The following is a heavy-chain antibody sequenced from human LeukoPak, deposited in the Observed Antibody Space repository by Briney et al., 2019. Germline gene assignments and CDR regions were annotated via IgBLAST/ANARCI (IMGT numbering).Heavy chain of an antibody. CDR1: GFTFSSYS. CDR2: ISSSSSYI. Sequence: GGSLRLSCAASGFTFSSYSMNWVRQAPGKGLEWVSSISSSSSYIYYADSVKGRFTISRDNAKNSLYLQMNSLRAEDTAVYYCARGLRYDILPGPSWFDPWGQGTLVTVSS. V-gene: IGHV3-21*01. D-gene: IGHD3-9*01. CDR3: ARGLRYDILPGPSWFDP. J-gene: IGHJ5*02.